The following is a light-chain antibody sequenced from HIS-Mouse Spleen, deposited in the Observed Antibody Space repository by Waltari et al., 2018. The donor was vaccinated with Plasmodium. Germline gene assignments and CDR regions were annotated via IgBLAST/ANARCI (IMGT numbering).Light chain of an antibody. J-gene: IGKJ3*01. CDR3: QQYNSWSFT. V-gene: IGKV3D-15*02. Sequence: EIVTIPSPATFFAAPGESATLPCRASQSVNSNLAWYQQKPGQAPRLLTYGAPTRATGIPARFSGSGSGTEFTLTISSLQSEDFAVYYCQQYNSWSFTFGPGTKVEIK. CDR1: QSVNSN. CDR2: GAP.